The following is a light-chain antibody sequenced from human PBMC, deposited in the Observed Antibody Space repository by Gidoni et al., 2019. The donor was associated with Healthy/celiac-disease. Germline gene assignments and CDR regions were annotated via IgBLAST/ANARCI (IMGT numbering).Light chain of an antibody. J-gene: IGLJ2*01. CDR2: GHS. CDR3: QSYDSSLSGSYVV. CDR1: SPNIGAGYA. Sequence: QSVLTQPPSVSGAPGLRVTLSCTGSSPNIGAGYAVHWYQQLPGTAPKLLIYGHSNRPSGVPDRFSGSKTGTSASLAITGLQAEDEADYYCQSYDSSLSGSYVVFGGGTKLTVL. V-gene: IGLV1-40*01.